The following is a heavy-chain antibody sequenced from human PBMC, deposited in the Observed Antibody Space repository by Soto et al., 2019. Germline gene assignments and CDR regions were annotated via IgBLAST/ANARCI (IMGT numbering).Heavy chain of an antibody. J-gene: IGHJ4*02. CDR1: GYTFTSYD. Sequence: QVQLVQSGAEVKKPGASVKVSCKASGYTFTSYDINWVRQATGQGLEWMGWMNPNSGNTGYAQKFQGRVTMTRNTSISTAYMALSSLRSEDTAVYYCARGRTVKWLRSGLGSYWGQGTLVTVSS. D-gene: IGHD5-12*01. CDR3: ARGRTVKWLRSGLGSY. V-gene: IGHV1-8*01. CDR2: MNPNSGNT.